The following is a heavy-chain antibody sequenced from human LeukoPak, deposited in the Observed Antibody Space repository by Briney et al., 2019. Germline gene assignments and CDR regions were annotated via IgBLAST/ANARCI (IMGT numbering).Heavy chain of an antibody. CDR3: ARDRQQLGIFDY. CDR2: ISYDGSNK. D-gene: IGHD6-13*01. CDR1: GFTFSSYA. V-gene: IGHV3-30*04. J-gene: IGHJ4*02. Sequence: PGRSLRLSCAASGFTFSSYAMHWVRQAPGKGLEWVAVISYDGSNKYYADYVKGRFTISRDNSKNTLYLQMNSLRAEDTAVYYCARDRQQLGIFDYWGQGTLVTVSS.